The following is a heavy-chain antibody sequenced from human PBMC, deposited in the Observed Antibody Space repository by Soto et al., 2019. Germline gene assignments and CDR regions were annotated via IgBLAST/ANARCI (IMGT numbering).Heavy chain of an antibody. CDR3: SRGMYGHY. V-gene: IGHV1-18*01. J-gene: IGHJ4*02. CDR1: GYGFTTYG. D-gene: IGHD2-8*01. CDR2: ISARNGHT. Sequence: QVHLVQSGAEVKKPGASVKVSCKGSGYGFTTYGITWVRQAPGQGLEWMAWISARNGHTNYAHKLQGRVTVTRDTSTLAAYMALRSPRSDDTAVYYWSRGMYGHYWGQGALGTFSS.